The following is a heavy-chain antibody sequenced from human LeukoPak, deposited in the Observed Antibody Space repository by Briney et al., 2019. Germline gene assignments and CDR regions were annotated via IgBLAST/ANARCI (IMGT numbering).Heavy chain of an antibody. CDR2: IYYSGST. Sequence: SETLSLTCTVSGGSISIYYWSWIRQPPGKGLEWIGYIYYSGSTNYNPSLKSRVTVSVDTSKNQFSLKLSSVTAADTAVYYCARPSSSWHNWFDPWGQGTLVTVSS. D-gene: IGHD6-13*01. CDR1: GGSISIYY. CDR3: ARPSSSWHNWFDP. V-gene: IGHV4-59*01. J-gene: IGHJ5*02.